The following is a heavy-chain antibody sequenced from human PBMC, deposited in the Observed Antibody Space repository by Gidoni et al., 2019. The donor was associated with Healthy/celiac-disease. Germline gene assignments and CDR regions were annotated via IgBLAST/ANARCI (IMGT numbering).Heavy chain of an antibody. CDR2: IYYSGST. Sequence: QLQLQGSGPGLVKPSETLSLTCPVAGGSISSSRYYWGWSRQPPGKGLEWIGSIYYSGSTYYNPSLKSRVTISVDTSKNQFSLKLSSVTAADTAVYYCARDQGYYDSSGNWFDPWGQGTLVTVSS. V-gene: IGHV4-39*07. CDR3: ARDQGYYDSSGNWFDP. D-gene: IGHD3-22*01. J-gene: IGHJ5*02. CDR1: GGSISSSRYY.